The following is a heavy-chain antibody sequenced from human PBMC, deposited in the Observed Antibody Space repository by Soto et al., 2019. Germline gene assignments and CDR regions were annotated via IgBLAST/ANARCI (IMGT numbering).Heavy chain of an antibody. CDR1: GFTFSSYS. CDR3: ARDVVVVPAEHDAFDI. D-gene: IGHD2-2*01. V-gene: IGHV3-21*01. Sequence: GALRLSCAASGFTFSSYSMNWVRQAPGKGLEWVSSISSSSSYIYYADSVKGRFTISRDNAKNSLYLRMNSLRAEDTAVYYCARDVVVVPAEHDAFDIWGQGTMVTVSS. J-gene: IGHJ3*02. CDR2: ISSSSSYI.